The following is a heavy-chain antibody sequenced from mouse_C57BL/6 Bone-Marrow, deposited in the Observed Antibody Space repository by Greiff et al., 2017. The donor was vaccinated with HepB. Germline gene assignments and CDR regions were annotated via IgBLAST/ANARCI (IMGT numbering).Heavy chain of an antibody. V-gene: IGHV1-61*01. CDR2: IYPSDSET. CDR1: GYTFTSYW. Sequence: VQLQQPGAELVRPGSSVKLSCKASGYTFTSYWMDWVKQRPGQGLEWIGNIYPSDSETHYNQKFKDKATLTVDKSSSTAYMQLSSLTSEASAVYDCARPIYYYGSSYPHWYFDVWGTGTTVTVSS. J-gene: IGHJ1*03. D-gene: IGHD1-1*01. CDR3: ARPIYYYGSSYPHWYFDV.